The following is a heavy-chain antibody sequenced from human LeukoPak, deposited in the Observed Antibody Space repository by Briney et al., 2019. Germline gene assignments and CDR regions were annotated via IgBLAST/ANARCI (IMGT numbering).Heavy chain of an antibody. CDR3: ARSRGGDYDSSGHHSPLLYNWFDP. CDR1: GGTFSSYA. D-gene: IGHD3-22*01. V-gene: IGHV1-69*05. J-gene: IGHJ5*02. CDR2: TIPIFGTA. Sequence: ASVKVSCKASGGTFSSYAISWVRQAPGQGLEWMGGTIPIFGTANYAQKFQGRVTITTDESTSTAYMELSSLRSEDTAVYYCARSRGGDYDSSGHHSPLLYNWFDPWGQGTLVTVSS.